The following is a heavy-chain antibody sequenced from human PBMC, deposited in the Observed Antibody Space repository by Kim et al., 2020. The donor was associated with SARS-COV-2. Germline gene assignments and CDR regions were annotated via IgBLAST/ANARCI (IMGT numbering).Heavy chain of an antibody. CDR2: IWHDGSDK. D-gene: IGHD3-10*01. CDR3: VRNPSDYYGSRSYPLA. V-gene: IGHV3-33*03. Sequence: GGSLRLSCAASGFTFSNYGMHWVRQAPGKGLEWVAVIWHDGSDKYYGDSVKGRFTISRDNSKNTLYLQMNSLRAEDTALYYCVRNPSDYYGSRSYPLAWGQGTLVTVSS. J-gene: IGHJ5*02. CDR1: GFTFSNYG.